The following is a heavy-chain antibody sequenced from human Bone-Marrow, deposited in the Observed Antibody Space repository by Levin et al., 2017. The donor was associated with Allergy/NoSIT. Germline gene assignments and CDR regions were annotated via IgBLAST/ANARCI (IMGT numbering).Heavy chain of an antibody. CDR3: AKASRPTALTSSIAVAGTLPYYYYYGMDV. D-gene: IGHD6-19*01. V-gene: IGHV3-23*01. Sequence: ASVKVSCAASGFTFSSYAMSWVRQAPGKGLEWVSAISGSGGSTYYADSVKGRFTISRDNSKNTLYLQMNSLRAEDTAVYYCAKASRPTALTSSIAVAGTLPYYYYYGMDVWGQGTTVTVSS. J-gene: IGHJ6*02. CDR2: ISGSGGST. CDR1: GFTFSSYA.